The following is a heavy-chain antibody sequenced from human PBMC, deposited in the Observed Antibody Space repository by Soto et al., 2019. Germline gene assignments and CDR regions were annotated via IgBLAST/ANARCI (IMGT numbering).Heavy chain of an antibody. Sequence: PGGSLRLSCAAPGFTFSSYGMHWVRQAPGKGLEWVAVISYDGSNKYYADSVKGRFTISRDNSKNTLYLQMNSLRAEDTAVYYCGKEEYGDYGYYYYGMDVWGQGTTVNVSS. J-gene: IGHJ6*02. CDR3: GKEEYGDYGYYYYGMDV. V-gene: IGHV3-30*18. CDR1: GFTFSSYG. CDR2: ISYDGSNK. D-gene: IGHD4-17*01.